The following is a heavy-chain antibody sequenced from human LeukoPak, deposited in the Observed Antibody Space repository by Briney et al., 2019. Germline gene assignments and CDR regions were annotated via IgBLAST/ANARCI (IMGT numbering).Heavy chain of an antibody. D-gene: IGHD4-17*01. CDR3: ARAYGDYTTGNWYFDL. V-gene: IGHV1-8*03. Sequence: ASVKLSCTASGYTFTSYDINRVRQATGQGLEWMGWMNPNSGNTGYAQKFQGRVTITRNTSIRTASMELSSLRSEDTAVYYCARAYGDYTTGNWYFDLWGRGTLVTVSS. CDR2: MNPNSGNT. CDR1: GYTFTSYD. J-gene: IGHJ2*01.